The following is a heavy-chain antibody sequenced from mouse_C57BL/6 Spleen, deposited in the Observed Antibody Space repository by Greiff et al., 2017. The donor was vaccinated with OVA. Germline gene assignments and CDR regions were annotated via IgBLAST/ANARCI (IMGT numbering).Heavy chain of an antibody. Sequence: VQLVESGAELAKPGASVKLSCKASGYTFTSYWMHWVKQRPGQGLEWIGYINPSSGYTKYNQKFKDKATLTADKSSSTAYMQLSSLTYEDSAVYYCARGVLGRTYYFDYWGQGTTLTVSS. CDR2: INPSSGYT. CDR3: ARGVLGRTYYFDY. J-gene: IGHJ2*01. V-gene: IGHV1-7*01. D-gene: IGHD4-1*01. CDR1: GYTFTSYW.